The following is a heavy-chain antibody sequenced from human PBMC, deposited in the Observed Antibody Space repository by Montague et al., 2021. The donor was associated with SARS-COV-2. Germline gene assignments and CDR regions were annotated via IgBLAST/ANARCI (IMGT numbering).Heavy chain of an antibody. V-gene: IGHV4-4*07. CDR2: ISSSGGI. CDR1: GSISGYC. Sequence: SETLSLTCTVSGSISGYCWTWIRQSAGKGLEWIGRISSSGGIDYNASLKSRVTMSLDTSKIQLSLKLSSVTAADTAVYYCARQYIGYNRRFDYWGQGALVTVSP. CDR3: ARQYIGYNRRFDY. J-gene: IGHJ4*02. D-gene: IGHD5-12*01.